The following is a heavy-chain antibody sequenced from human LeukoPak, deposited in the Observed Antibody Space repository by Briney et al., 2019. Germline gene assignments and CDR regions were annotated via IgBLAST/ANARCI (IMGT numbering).Heavy chain of an antibody. CDR2: INGSGGRT. CDR3: ARDRYFEW. V-gene: IGHV3-23*01. D-gene: IGHD3-9*01. J-gene: IGHJ4*02. Sequence: GGSLRLSCIASGFTFSSSAMSWVRQAPGKGLEWVSDINGSGGRTYYADSVKGRFTISRDNAKNSLYLQMNSLRAEDTAVYYCARDRYFEWGGQGTLVTVSS. CDR1: GFTFSSSA.